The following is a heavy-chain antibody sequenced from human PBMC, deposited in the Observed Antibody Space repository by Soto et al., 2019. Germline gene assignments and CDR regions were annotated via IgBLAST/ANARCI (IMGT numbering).Heavy chain of an antibody. CDR2: INHSGST. CDR1: GGSFSGYY. V-gene: IGHV4-34*01. Sequence: SETLSLTCAVYGGSFSGYYWSWIRQPPGKGLEWIGEINHSGSTNYNPSLKGRVTISVDTSKNQFSLKLSSVTAADTAVYYCARGPPDFDYWGQGTLVTVSS. J-gene: IGHJ4*02. CDR3: ARGPPDFDY.